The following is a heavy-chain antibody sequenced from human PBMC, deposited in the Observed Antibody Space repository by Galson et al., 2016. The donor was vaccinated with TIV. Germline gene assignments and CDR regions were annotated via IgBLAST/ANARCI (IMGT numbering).Heavy chain of an antibody. CDR3: ARAAVVWFGDPLGYFDS. Sequence: SVKVSCKASGYTFSRYAISWVRQAPGQGPEWMGWISGYNGDTNYAQKFQGRVTMTTDTSTGTAYMALRSLRSDNTAVYYCARAAVVWFGDPLGYFDSWGQGTLVRVSS. CDR1: GYTFSRYA. CDR2: ISGYNGDT. D-gene: IGHD3-10*01. J-gene: IGHJ4*02. V-gene: IGHV1-18*01.